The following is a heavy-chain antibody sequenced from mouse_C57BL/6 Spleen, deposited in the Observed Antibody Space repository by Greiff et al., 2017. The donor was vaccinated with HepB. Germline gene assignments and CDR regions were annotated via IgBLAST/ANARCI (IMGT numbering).Heavy chain of an antibody. CDR1: GFSLTSYG. CDR3: GKNWVYSDDWYFDG. V-gene: IGHV2-5*01. CDR2: IWRGGST. J-gene: IGHJ1*03. Sequence: QVQLQQSGPGLVQPSQSLSITCTVSGFSLTSYGVHWVRQSPGKGLEWLGVIWRGGSTDYNAAFMSRLSITQDNSKSQVCFKLNSLQADDTARYYCGKNWVYSDDWYFDGWGTGTAGTVSS. D-gene: IGHD2-12*01.